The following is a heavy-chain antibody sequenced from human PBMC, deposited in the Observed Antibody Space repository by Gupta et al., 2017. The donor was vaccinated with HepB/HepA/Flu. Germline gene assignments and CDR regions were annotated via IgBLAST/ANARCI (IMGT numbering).Heavy chain of an antibody. J-gene: IGHJ4*02. CDR1: GFTFSFYW. CDR3: ARGLSGRGSPADY. Sequence: EVQVVDSGGGLVQPGRSLRLSCARPGFTFSFYWINWVRQVPGKGLVWVSRISTDEITTDYADSVKGRFTISRDNAKNTLYLQMNSLRAEDTAVYYCARGLSGRGSPADYWGQGTLVTVSS. CDR2: ISTDEITT. D-gene: IGHD2-15*01. V-gene: IGHV3-74*01.